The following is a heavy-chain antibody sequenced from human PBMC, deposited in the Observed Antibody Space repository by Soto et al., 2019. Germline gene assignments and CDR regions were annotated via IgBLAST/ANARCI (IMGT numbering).Heavy chain of an antibody. J-gene: IGHJ4*02. CDR2: ISGSGGST. CDR1: GFTFSSYA. D-gene: IGHD4-17*01. V-gene: IGHV3-23*01. Sequence: EVQLLESGGGLVQPGGSLRLSCAASGFTFSSYAMSWVRQAPGKGLEWVSAISGSGGSTYYADSVKGRFTISRDNSKNTLYLQMNSLRAEDTAVYYCAKDNKYGDYGFKMYYFDYWGQGTLVTVSS. CDR3: AKDNKYGDYGFKMYYFDY.